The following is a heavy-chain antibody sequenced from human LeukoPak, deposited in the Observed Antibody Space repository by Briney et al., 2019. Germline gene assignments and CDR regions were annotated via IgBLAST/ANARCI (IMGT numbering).Heavy chain of an antibody. D-gene: IGHD6-13*01. CDR1: VFTSSDYY. Sequence: GGSLRLSRAPSVFTSSDYYMSWIRQAPGKGLEWVSYISSSSSYTNYADSVKGRFTISRDNAKNSLYLQMNSLRAEDTAVYYCARERIADRHAFDIWGQGTMVTVSS. CDR2: ISSSSSYT. V-gene: IGHV3-11*06. CDR3: ARERIADRHAFDI. J-gene: IGHJ3*02.